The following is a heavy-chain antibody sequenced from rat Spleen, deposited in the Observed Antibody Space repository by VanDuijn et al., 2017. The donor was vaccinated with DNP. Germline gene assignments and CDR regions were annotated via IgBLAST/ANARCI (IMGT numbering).Heavy chain of an antibody. D-gene: IGHD1-1*01. CDR1: GFTFSDYN. Sequence: EVQLVESGGDLVQSGRSLKVSCAASGFTFSDYNMAWVRQAPKKGLEWVAIITYDGSTTYCRASVKGRFTISRDNAKSALYLQMDSLRSEDTATYYCTTFEWTNAWGQGTSVTVSS. CDR3: TTFEWTNA. CDR2: ITYDGSTT. J-gene: IGHJ4*01. V-gene: IGHV5S10*01.